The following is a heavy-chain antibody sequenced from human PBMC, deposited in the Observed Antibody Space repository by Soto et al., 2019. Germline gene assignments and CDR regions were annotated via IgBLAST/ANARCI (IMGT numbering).Heavy chain of an antibody. Sequence: SETLSLTCSVSGGSISTYFWSWIRQPPGEGLEWIGYIYNNGDTKYNPSLKSRVTISVDTSNNEFSLNLNSLTAADTAVYFCARGSYFSFDYWGQGALVTVSS. D-gene: IGHD1-26*01. V-gene: IGHV4-59*08. J-gene: IGHJ4*02. CDR2: IYNNGDT. CDR1: GGSISTYF. CDR3: ARGSYFSFDY.